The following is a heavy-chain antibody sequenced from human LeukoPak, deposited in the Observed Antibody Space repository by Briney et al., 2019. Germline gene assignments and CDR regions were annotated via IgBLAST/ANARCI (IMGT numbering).Heavy chain of an antibody. J-gene: IGHJ4*02. CDR3: ARAEYGSGSCLDY. CDR1: GFPFSSYS. Sequence: GGSLRLFCAASGFPFSSYSMNWVRQAPGKGLEWVSSISSSSSYIYYADSVKGRFTISRDNAKNSLYLQMNSLRAEDTAVYYCARAEYGSGSCLDYWGQGTLVTVSS. CDR2: ISSSSSYI. D-gene: IGHD3-10*01. V-gene: IGHV3-21*01.